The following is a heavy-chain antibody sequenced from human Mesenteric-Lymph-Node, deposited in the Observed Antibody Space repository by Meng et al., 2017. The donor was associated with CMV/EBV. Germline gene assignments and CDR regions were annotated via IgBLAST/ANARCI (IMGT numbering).Heavy chain of an antibody. CDR3: ANEGCNSTTCLGYYFDY. CDR1: VFTFSSYE. J-gene: IGHJ4*02. Sequence: GGSLRLSCAASVFTFSSYEMNWVRQAPGKGLEWVSYITSSGSSTYYADSVKGRFTISRDNSKNTLYLQMNSLRAEDTAVYYCANEGCNSTTCLGYYFDYWGQGTLVTVSS. V-gene: IGHV3-48*03. CDR2: ITSSGSST. D-gene: IGHD2-2*01.